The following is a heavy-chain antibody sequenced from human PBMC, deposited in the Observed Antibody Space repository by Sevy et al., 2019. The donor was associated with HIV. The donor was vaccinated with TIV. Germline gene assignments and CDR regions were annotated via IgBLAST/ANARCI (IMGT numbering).Heavy chain of an antibody. D-gene: IGHD2-15*01. CDR3: AKVLNSGTLRWYSLDS. CDR2: ISWNSANI. Sequence: GGSLRLSCAASGFSFNDYAMHWVRQAPGKGLEWVSGISWNSANIDYMDSVKDRFTISRDNAKNSLYLQMTSLRGEDTALYYCAKVLNSGTLRWYSLDSWGHGTLVTVS. J-gene: IGHJ5*01. CDR1: GFSFNDYA. V-gene: IGHV3-9*01.